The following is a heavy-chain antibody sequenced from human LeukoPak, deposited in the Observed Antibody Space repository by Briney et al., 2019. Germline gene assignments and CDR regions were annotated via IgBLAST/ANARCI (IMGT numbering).Heavy chain of an antibody. Sequence: SETLSLTCAVYGGSFSGYYWSWIRQPPGKGLEWIGEINHSGSTNYNPSLKSRVTISVDTSKNQFSLKLSSVTAADTAVYYCASAYYDFWSGYPPPPYYFDYWGQGTLVTVSS. CDR2: INHSGST. CDR1: GGSFSGYY. J-gene: IGHJ4*02. D-gene: IGHD3-3*01. CDR3: ASAYYDFWSGYPPPPYYFDY. V-gene: IGHV4-34*01.